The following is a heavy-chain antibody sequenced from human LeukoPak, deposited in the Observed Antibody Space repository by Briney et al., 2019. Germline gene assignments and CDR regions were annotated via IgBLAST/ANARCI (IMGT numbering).Heavy chain of an antibody. D-gene: IGHD4/OR15-4a*01. Sequence: SETLSLTCTVSGASISSHYWSWIREPPGRGLEWIGYIHYSGITSYDPSLKSRVTMSIDTSKSQFSLNLNSVTAADTAVYYCARVYDYGKFDFWGPGTPLTVSS. CDR3: ARVYDYGKFDF. V-gene: IGHV4-59*11. J-gene: IGHJ4*02. CDR2: IHYSGIT. CDR1: GASISSHY.